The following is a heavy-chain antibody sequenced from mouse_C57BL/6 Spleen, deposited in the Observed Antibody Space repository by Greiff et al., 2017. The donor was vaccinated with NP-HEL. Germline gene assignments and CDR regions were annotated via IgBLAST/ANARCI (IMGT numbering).Heavy chain of an antibody. CDR1: GYTFTGYW. D-gene: IGHD1-1*01. CDR3: ARETPLRYYAMDY. V-gene: IGHV1-9*01. CDR2: ILPGSGST. J-gene: IGHJ4*01. Sequence: LVESGAELMKPGASVKLSCKATGYTFTGYWIAWVKQRPGHGLALIGEILPGSGSTNYNEKFKGKSTFTADTSSNTAYMQLSSLTTEDSAIYYCARETPLRYYAMDYWGQGTSVTVSS.